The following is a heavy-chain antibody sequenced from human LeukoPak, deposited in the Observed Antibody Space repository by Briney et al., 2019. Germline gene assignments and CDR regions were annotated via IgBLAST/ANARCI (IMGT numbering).Heavy chain of an antibody. CDR3: ARDNKGYYPTAFDY. D-gene: IGHD3-22*01. V-gene: IGHV3-66*02. Sequence: PGGSLRLSCAASGFTVSSNYISWVRQAPGKGLEWVSVIYSGGSTYYADSVKGRFTISRDNSKNTLYLQMNSLRAEGTAVYYCARDNKGYYPTAFDYWGQGTLVIVSS. J-gene: IGHJ4*02. CDR2: IYSGGST. CDR1: GFTVSSNY.